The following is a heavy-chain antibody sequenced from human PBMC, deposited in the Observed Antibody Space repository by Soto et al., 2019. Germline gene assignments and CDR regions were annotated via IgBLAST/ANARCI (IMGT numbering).Heavy chain of an antibody. CDR3: AREASLYVDSISNCADY. J-gene: IGHJ4*02. CDR2: ISTTSTYI. CDR1: GFTFSSYS. Sequence: EVQLVESGGGLVKPGGSLRLSCAASGFTFSSYSMIWVRQAPGKGLEWVSSISTTSTYIYYADSVKGRFTISRDNAKNSLHLQMTGLRADDTAVYYCAREASLYVDSISNCADYWGPGILVTVSS. V-gene: IGHV3-21*01. D-gene: IGHD4-17*01.